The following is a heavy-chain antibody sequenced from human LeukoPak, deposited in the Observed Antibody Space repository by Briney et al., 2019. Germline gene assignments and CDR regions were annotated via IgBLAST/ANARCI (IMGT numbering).Heavy chain of an antibody. J-gene: IGHJ4*02. D-gene: IGHD3-10*01. Sequence: GGSLRLSCVASGFTFSRYSMLWVRQAPGKGLQWLSYISSSGSTIYYADSVKGRFTISRDNAKNSLFLQMSSLRVDDTAVYYCARGSFHYYPPFWGQGTLVTVSS. V-gene: IGHV3-48*01. CDR3: ARGSFHYYPPF. CDR1: GFTFSRYS. CDR2: ISSSGSTI.